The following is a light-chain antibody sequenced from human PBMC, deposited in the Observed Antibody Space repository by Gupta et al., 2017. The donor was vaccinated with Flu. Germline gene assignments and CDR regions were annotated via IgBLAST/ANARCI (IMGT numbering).Light chain of an antibody. Sequence: PVTTGEPASMSPRCRQRRLVSNGHTDLYSSGLTPWQIHPLLIYVCSHRASGAPDRFSGSGSGTASTLKISSVEREAVGFYYCMQALHHPLTFGGGTKVEIK. V-gene: IGKV2-28*01. CDR3: MQALHHPLT. CDR1: QRRLVSNGHTD. CDR2: VCS. J-gene: IGKJ4*02.